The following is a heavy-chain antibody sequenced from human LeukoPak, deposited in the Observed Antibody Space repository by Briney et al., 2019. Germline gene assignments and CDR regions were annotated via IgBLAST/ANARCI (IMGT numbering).Heavy chain of an antibody. D-gene: IGHD6-19*01. Sequence: GRSLRLSCAASGFTFDDYAMHWVRHVPGKGLEWVAGISWNGGIIGSADSVKGRFTISRDNAKHSLSLQMNSLRSEDTALYYCAQHHGSRFYYFDYWGQGTLVTVSS. CDR2: ISWNGGII. V-gene: IGHV3-9*01. CDR3: AQHHGSRFYYFDY. J-gene: IGHJ4*02. CDR1: GFTFDDYA.